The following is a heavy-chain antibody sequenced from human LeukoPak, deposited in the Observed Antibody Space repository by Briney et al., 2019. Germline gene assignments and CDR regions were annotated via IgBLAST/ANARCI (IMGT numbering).Heavy chain of an antibody. CDR2: IYPGDFDT. J-gene: IGHJ4*02. CDR1: GYTFANFW. D-gene: IGHD1-26*01. CDR3: ARLGAGGDGWELLSMFDY. V-gene: IGHV5-51*01. Sequence: GESLKISCKASGYTFANFWIGWVRQMPGKGLEWMGIIYPGDFDTRYSPSFQGQVTISADRSISTASLQWSSLKASDTAMYYCARLGAGGDGWELLSMFDYWGQGTLVTVSS.